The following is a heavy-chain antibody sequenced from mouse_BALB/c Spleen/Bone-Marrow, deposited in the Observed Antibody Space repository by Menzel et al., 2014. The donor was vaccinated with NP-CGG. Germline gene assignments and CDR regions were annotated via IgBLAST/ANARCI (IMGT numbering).Heavy chain of an antibody. J-gene: IGHJ3*01. CDR3: ARDVGNYVRFAY. V-gene: IGHV7-3*02. CDR2: IRNKANGYTT. D-gene: IGHD2-1*01. CDR1: GFTFTDYY. Sequence: EVKLVESGGGLVQPGGSLRLSCATSGFTFTDYYMSWVRQAPGKALEWLGFIRNKANGYTTEYSASVKGRFTISRDNSQSILYLQMNTLRAEDSATYYCARDVGNYVRFAYWGQGTLVTVSA.